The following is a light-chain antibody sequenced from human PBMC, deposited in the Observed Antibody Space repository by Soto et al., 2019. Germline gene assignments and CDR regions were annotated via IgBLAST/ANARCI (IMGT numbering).Light chain of an antibody. V-gene: IGKV3-15*01. Sequence: EIVMTQSPATLSVSPGERATLSCRASQSVSSNLAWYQQKPGQAPRLLIYGASTRATGIPARFSGSGSGTEFTLTISRLEPEDFAVYYCQQYGSSHITFGQGTRLEIK. CDR2: GAS. CDR3: QQYGSSHIT. J-gene: IGKJ5*01. CDR1: QSVSSN.